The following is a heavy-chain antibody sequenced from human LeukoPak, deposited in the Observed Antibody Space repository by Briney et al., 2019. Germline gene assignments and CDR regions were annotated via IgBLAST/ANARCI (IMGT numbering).Heavy chain of an antibody. Sequence: GGSLRLSCAASGFTFSSSGLHWVRQAPGKGLEWLAFITSSGSTISYADSVKGRFTISRDNAKNSVSLQMNSLRAEDSAIYYCASGVGCGAPLNYWGQGTLVSVSS. V-gene: IGHV3-48*03. CDR1: GFTFSSSG. CDR2: ITSSGSTI. D-gene: IGHD2-15*01. CDR3: ASGVGCGAPLNY. J-gene: IGHJ4*02.